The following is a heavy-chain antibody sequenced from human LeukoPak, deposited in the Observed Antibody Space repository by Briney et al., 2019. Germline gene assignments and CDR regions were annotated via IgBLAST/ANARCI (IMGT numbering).Heavy chain of an antibody. Sequence: ASVKVSCKASGYTFTGYYMHWVRQAPGQGLEWMGRTNPNSGGTNYAQKFQGRVTMTRDTSISTAYMELSRLRSDDTAVYYCARSFTYSSSWYRYDAFDIWGQGTMVTVSS. J-gene: IGHJ3*02. CDR1: GYTFTGYY. CDR3: ARSFTYSSSWYRYDAFDI. D-gene: IGHD6-13*01. V-gene: IGHV1-2*06. CDR2: TNPNSGGT.